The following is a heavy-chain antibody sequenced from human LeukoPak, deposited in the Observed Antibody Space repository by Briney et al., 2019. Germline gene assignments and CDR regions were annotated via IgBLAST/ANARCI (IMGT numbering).Heavy chain of an antibody. Sequence: GGSLRLSCAASGFTFDDYAMHWVRQAPGKGLEWVSLISWDGGSTYYADSVKGRFTISRDNSKNSLYLQMNSLRAEDTALYYCAKGGNYFNYYYYMDVWGKGTTVTVSS. CDR3: AKGGNYFNYYYYMDV. D-gene: IGHD3-10*01. CDR1: GFTFDDYA. J-gene: IGHJ6*03. CDR2: ISWDGGST. V-gene: IGHV3-43D*03.